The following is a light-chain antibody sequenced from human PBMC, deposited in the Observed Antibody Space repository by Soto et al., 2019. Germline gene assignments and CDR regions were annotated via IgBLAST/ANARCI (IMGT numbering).Light chain of an antibody. J-gene: IGLJ2*01. CDR2: EVS. CDR1: SSDVGGYNW. CDR3: SSSSASGIHV. Sequence: QSALTQPASVSGSPGQSITISCTGTSSDVGGYNWVAWYQQHPGKVPKLMIYEVSNRPSGVSNRFSGSKSGNTASLTISGLQAADEAHYYCSSSSASGIHVFGGGTKLTVL. V-gene: IGLV2-14*01.